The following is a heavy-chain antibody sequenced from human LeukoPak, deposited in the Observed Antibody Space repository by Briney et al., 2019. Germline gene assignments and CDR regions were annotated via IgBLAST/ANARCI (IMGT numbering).Heavy chain of an antibody. Sequence: QPGGSLRLSCAASGFTFNTYALSWVRQSPGKGLEWVSAIGGNSGTTYYAESVRGRFTISRDNSKSTPYLQMNSLRAEDTAVYYCAKDRASGLLWFGESTADYWGQGTLVTVSS. J-gene: IGHJ4*02. CDR3: AKDRASGLLWFGESTADY. V-gene: IGHV3-23*01. CDR1: GFTFNTYA. D-gene: IGHD3-10*01. CDR2: IGGNSGTT.